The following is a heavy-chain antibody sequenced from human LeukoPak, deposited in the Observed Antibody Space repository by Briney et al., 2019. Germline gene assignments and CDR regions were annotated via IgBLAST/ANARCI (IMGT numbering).Heavy chain of an antibody. D-gene: IGHD2-2*01. V-gene: IGHV4-59*01. CDR1: GFTFSSYW. J-gene: IGHJ4*02. CDR2: IYYSGST. Sequence: PGGSLRLSCAASGFTFSSYWMSWIRQPPGKGLEWIGYIYYSGSTNYNPSLKSRVAISVDTSKNQFSLKLSSVTAADTAVYYCARGLFEDIVVVPAAMAFDYWGQGTLVTVSS. CDR3: ARGLFEDIVVVPAAMAFDY.